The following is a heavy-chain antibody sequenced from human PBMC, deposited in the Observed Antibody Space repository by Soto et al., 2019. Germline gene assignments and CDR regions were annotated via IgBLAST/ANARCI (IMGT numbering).Heavy chain of an antibody. J-gene: IGHJ4*02. CDR2: ISASGENT. D-gene: IGHD3-3*01. CDR1: GFSFSIYS. Sequence: PGGSLRLSCAASGFSFSIYSMSWVRQAPGKGLEWVCGISASGENTYYADSVEGRFTISRDNSKNTMYLQMNNLRVEDKAVYYCADGGEWSFNFEYWGQGTLVTVSS. V-gene: IGHV3-23*01. CDR3: ADGGEWSFNFEY.